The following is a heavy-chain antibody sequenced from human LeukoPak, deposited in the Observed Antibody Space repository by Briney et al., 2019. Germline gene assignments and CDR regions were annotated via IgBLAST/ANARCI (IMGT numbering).Heavy chain of an antibody. D-gene: IGHD5-18*01. CDR3: AKAYRGYSYVGDFDY. V-gene: IGHV3-23*01. J-gene: IGHJ4*02. CDR2: ISGSGGAT. Sequence: PGGSLRLSCAASGFTFSNYGMHWVRRAPGKGLEWISAISGSGGATHYADSVKGRFTISRDNSKNTLYLQMNSLRAEDTAVYYCAKAYRGYSYVGDFDYWGQGTLVTVSS. CDR1: GFTFSNYG.